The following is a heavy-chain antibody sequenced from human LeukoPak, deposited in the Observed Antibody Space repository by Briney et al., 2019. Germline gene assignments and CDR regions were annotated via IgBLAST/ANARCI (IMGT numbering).Heavy chain of an antibody. J-gene: IGHJ4*02. CDR2: ISYDGSNK. V-gene: IGHV3-30-3*01. CDR3: AREEGDYSSGYDRRYFDY. CDR1: GFTFSSYA. Sequence: PGRSLRLSCAASGFTFSSYAMHWVRQAPGKGLEWVAVISYDGSNKYYADSVKGRFTISRDNSKNTLYLQMNSLRAEDTAVYYCAREEGDYSSGYDRRYFDYWGQGTLVTVSS. D-gene: IGHD6-19*01.